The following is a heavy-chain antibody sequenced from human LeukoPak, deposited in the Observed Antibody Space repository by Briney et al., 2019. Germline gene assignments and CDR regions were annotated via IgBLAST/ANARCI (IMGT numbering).Heavy chain of an antibody. CDR2: INHSGGT. CDR1: GGSFSGYS. D-gene: IGHD3-10*01. V-gene: IGHV4-34*01. Sequence: SGTLSLTCAVYGGSFSGYSWNWIRQPPVKGLEWIGEINHSGGTNYNPSLKSRVTISVDTSKKQFSLKLSSVTAADTAVYYCARGVDYYGVWGQGTLVTVSS. CDR3: ARGVDYYGV. J-gene: IGHJ4*02.